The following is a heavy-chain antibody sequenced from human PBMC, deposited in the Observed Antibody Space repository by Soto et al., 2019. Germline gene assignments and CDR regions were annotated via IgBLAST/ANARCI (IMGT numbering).Heavy chain of an antibody. J-gene: IGHJ4*02. CDR2: IYYSGST. Sequence: QVQLQESGPGLVKPSETLSLTCTVSGGTISSWYWSWIRQPPGKGLEWIGYIYYSGSTNCNPSLKSRVTTSVDTSKNQFSLKLSSVTAADTAVYYCARRYGSAIDYWGQGTLVTGSS. CDR3: ARRYGSAIDY. D-gene: IGHD1-26*01. CDR1: GGTISSWY. V-gene: IGHV4-59*08.